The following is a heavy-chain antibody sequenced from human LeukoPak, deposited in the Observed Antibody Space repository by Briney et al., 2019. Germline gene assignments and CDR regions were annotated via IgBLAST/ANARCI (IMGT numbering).Heavy chain of an antibody. CDR3: VRRDTALVTYYFDY. Sequence: GGSLRLSCAASGFTFDDYGMNWVRQAPGKGLEWVSAINWNGGNTDYADSVKGRFTISRDNAKNTLYLQKNSLRAEDTAFYYCVRRDTALVTYYFDYWGQGALVTVSS. D-gene: IGHD5-18*01. J-gene: IGHJ4*02. CDR2: INWNGGNT. V-gene: IGHV3-20*04. CDR1: GFTFDDYG.